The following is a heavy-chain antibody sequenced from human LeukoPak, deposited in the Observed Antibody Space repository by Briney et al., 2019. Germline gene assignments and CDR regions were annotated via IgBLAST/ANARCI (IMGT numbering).Heavy chain of an antibody. J-gene: IGHJ3*02. Sequence: GASVKVSCKASGYTFTSYGISWVRQAPGQGLEWMGWISAYNGNTNYAQKLQGRVTMTTDTSTSTAYMELRSLRSDDTAVYYCARSIRRDPLDAFDIWGQGTMVTVSS. CDR1: GYTFTSYG. CDR2: ISAYNGNT. CDR3: ARSIRRDPLDAFDI. V-gene: IGHV1-18*01. D-gene: IGHD6-6*01.